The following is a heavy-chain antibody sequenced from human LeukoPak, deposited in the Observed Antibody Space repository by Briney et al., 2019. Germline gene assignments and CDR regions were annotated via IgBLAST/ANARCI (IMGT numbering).Heavy chain of an antibody. Sequence: GGSLRLSCAASGFAFSSSAMSWVRQAPGKGLEWVAAISDTGRLSYCADSVNGRFTISRDNSKNTLYLQMNSLRAEDTAVYYCARDCHGDYVLSLSFDYWGQGTLVTVSS. CDR2: ISDTGRLS. CDR3: ARDCHGDYVLSLSFDY. D-gene: IGHD4-17*01. V-gene: IGHV3-23*01. J-gene: IGHJ4*02. CDR1: GFAFSSSA.